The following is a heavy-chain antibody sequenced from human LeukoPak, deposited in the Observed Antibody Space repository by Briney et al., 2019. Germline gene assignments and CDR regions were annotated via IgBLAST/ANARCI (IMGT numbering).Heavy chain of an antibody. CDR1: GFTFSNYW. V-gene: IGHV3-74*01. D-gene: IGHD3-10*01. J-gene: IGHJ4*02. CDR3: ARAVGSGSY. Sequence: GGSLRLSCAASGFTFSNYWMHWVRQAPGKGLVWVSHINSDGSSTNYADSVKGRFTTSRDNAKNTLYLQMNSLRAEDTGVYYCARAVGSGSYWGQGTLVTVSS. CDR2: INSDGSST.